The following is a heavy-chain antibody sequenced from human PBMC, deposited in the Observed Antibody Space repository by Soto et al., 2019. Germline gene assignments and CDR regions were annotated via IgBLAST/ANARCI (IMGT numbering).Heavy chain of an antibody. D-gene: IGHD3-10*01. CDR3: VRDLNGSGDY. J-gene: IGHJ4*02. CDR2: IFHSLGA. V-gene: IGHV4-59*01. CDR1: GGSTTSDY. Sequence: KPSETLSLTCTVSGGSTTSDYWSWIRQPPGKGLEWLGYIFHSLGAKYNPSLGSRGTISLDTSKNQLSLSLRSETAADTAIYFCVRDLNGSGDYWGQGTLVTVSS.